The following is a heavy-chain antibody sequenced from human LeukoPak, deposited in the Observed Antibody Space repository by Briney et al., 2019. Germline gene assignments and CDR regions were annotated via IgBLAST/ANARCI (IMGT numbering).Heavy chain of an antibody. D-gene: IGHD1-26*01. CDR3: ARDSEWGLLRSDY. J-gene: IGHJ4*02. CDR1: GFTFSRYW. CDR2: IKQDGAEK. V-gene: IGHV3-7*05. Sequence: GGSLRLSCAASGFTFSRYWVTWVRHARGKGLEWVANIKQDGAEKYYVDSVKRRFTISRDNDKNSLYLQTNSLRAEDTSVYYCARDSEWGLLRSDYWGQGTLVTVSS.